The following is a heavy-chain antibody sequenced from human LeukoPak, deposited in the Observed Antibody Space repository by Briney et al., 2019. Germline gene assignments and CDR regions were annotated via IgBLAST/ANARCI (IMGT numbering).Heavy chain of an antibody. CDR1: GFTFSSYS. J-gene: IGHJ4*02. Sequence: GGSLRLSCAASGFTFSSYSMNWVRQAPGKGLEWVSSISSSSSYIYYADSVKGRFTISRDNAKNSLYLQMNSLRAEDTAVYYCARDRPYGGVGDFDYWGQGTLVTVSS. CDR2: ISSSSSYI. CDR3: ARDRPYGGVGDFDY. D-gene: IGHD3-16*01. V-gene: IGHV3-21*01.